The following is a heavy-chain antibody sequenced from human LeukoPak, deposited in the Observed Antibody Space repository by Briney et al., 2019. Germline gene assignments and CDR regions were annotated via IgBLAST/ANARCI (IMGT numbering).Heavy chain of an antibody. V-gene: IGHV3-11*01. CDR3: TRYCSSTSCYYYGSGSYYGY. D-gene: IGHD3-10*01. J-gene: IGHJ4*02. CDR1: GFTFSDYY. Sequence: PGGSLRLSCAASGFTFSDYYMSWIRQAPGKGLEWVSYISSSGSTIYYADSVKGRFTISRDNAKNSLYLQMNSLRAEDTAVYYCTRYCSSTSCYYYGSGSYYGYWGQGTLVTVSS. CDR2: ISSSGSTI.